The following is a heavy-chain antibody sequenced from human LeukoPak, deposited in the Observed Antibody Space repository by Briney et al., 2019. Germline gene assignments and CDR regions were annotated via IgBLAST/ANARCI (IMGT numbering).Heavy chain of an antibody. V-gene: IGHV4-34*01. J-gene: IGHJ4*02. CDR3: ARGQGYYDFWSGSTDEYYFDY. CDR1: GGSFSGYY. CDR2: INHSGST. Sequence: KSSETLSLTCAVYGGSFSGYYWSWIRQPPGKGLEWIGEINHSGSTNYNPSLKSRVTISVDTSKNQFSLKLSSVTAADTAVYYCARGQGYYDFWSGSTDEYYFDYWGQGTLVTVSS. D-gene: IGHD3-3*01.